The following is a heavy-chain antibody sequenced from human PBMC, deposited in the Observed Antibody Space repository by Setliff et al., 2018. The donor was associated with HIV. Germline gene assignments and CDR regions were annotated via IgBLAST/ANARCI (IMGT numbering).Heavy chain of an antibody. J-gene: IGHJ6*02. D-gene: IGHD3-10*01. CDR2: INQDGSEE. V-gene: IGHV3-7*01. CDR1: EFRFSNYW. Sequence: PGGSLRLSCVASEFRFSNYWMAWVRQAPGKGLEWVGNINQDGSEENYVDSVKGRFTISRDNAKNSMDLQMNSLRAEDTAIYYCARKLRPGHGVDVWGQGTTVTVSS. CDR3: ARKLRPGHGVDV.